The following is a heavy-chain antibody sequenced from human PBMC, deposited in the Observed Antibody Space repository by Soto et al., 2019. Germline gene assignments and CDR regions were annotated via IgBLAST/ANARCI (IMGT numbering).Heavy chain of an antibody. CDR1: GFTFSSYA. CDR3: AKMRDVRQGFAP. Sequence: EVQLLESGGGLVQPGGSLRLSCVASGFTFSSYAMSWVRQAPGKGLEWVSAIIASGVNTYYADSVKGRFTIPRDNSTNTLYLHMNSLRAEDTAVYYCAKMRDVRQGFAPWGQGTLVTVSS. V-gene: IGHV3-23*01. J-gene: IGHJ5*02. CDR2: IIASGVNT.